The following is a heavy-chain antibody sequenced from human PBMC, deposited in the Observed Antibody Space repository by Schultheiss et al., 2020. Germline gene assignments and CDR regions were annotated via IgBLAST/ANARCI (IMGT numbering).Heavy chain of an antibody. CDR1: GFTFRSYW. CDR3: AKSYASYYYGMDV. J-gene: IGHJ6*02. D-gene: IGHD2-2*01. CDR2: IKQDGSEK. V-gene: IGHV3-7*03. Sequence: GGSLRLSCAASGFTFRSYWMSWVRQAPGKGLEWVANIKQDGSEKYYVDSVKGRFTISRDNAKNSLYLQMNSLRAEDTALYYCAKSYASYYYGMDVWGQGTTVTVSS.